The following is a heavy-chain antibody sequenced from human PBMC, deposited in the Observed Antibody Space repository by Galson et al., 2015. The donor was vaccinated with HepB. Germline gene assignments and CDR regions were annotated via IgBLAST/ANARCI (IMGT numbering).Heavy chain of an antibody. D-gene: IGHD6-25*01. CDR1: GGSISSSSYY. CDR2: IYYSGST. J-gene: IGHJ3*02. CDR3: ARYLSVLNAFDI. V-gene: IGHV4-39*07. Sequence: TLSLTCTVSGGSISSSSYYWGWIRQPPGKGLEWIGSIYYSGSTYYNPSLKSRVTISVDTSKNQFSLKLSSVTAADTAVYYCARYLSVLNAFDIWGQGTMVTVSS.